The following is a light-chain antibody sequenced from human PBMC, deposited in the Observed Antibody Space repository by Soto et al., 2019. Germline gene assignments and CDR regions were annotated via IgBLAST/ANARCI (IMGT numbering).Light chain of an antibody. V-gene: IGKV1-5*01. Sequence: DIQLTQSPSTLSASVGDRITITCLASQSIGTWLAWYQHRPGEGPKLLIHDASSLESGVPSRFSGSGSATEFSLTISSLESGDSGTYHCQQYATYAPSTFGQGTKVEIK. CDR2: DAS. J-gene: IGKJ1*01. CDR1: QSIGTW. CDR3: QQYATYAPST.